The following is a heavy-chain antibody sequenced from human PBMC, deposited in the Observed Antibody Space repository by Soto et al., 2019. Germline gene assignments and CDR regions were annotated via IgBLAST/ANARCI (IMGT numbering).Heavy chain of an antibody. CDR2: IIPIFGTA. D-gene: IGHD4-17*01. V-gene: IGHV1-69*13. Sequence: GASVKVSCKASGCTFSSYAISWVRQAPGQGLEWMGGIIPIFGTANYAQKFQGRVTITADESTSTAYMELSSLRSEDTAVYYCARENPNYGGNYFHWFDPWGQGTLVIVS. CDR1: GCTFSSYA. J-gene: IGHJ5*02. CDR3: ARENPNYGGNYFHWFDP.